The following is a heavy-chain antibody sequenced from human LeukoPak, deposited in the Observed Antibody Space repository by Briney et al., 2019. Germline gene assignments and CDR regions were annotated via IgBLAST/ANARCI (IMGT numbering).Heavy chain of an antibody. CDR1: GGTFSSYA. V-gene: IGHV1-69*06. CDR2: IIPIFGTA. D-gene: IGHD3-22*01. J-gene: IGHJ2*01. Sequence: SVKVSCKASGGTFSSYAISWVRQAPGQGLEWMGGIIPIFGTANYAQKFQDRVTITADKFTSTAYMELSSLRSEDTAVYYCARARHYYDSSGYSGWYFDLWGRGTLVTVSS. CDR3: ARARHYYDSSGYSGWYFDL.